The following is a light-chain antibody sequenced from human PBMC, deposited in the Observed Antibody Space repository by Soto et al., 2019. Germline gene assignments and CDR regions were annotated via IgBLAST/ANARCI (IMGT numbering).Light chain of an antibody. Sequence: EIVMTQSPATLSVSPGERATLSCRASQSVSSNLAWFLQVPGQAPRLLIYGASTSATGVPARFSGSGSGTEFTLTISSLQSEDFAVYYCQQYNNWPRTFGQGTKVDIK. V-gene: IGKV3-15*01. CDR3: QQYNNWPRT. CDR1: QSVSSN. J-gene: IGKJ1*01. CDR2: GAS.